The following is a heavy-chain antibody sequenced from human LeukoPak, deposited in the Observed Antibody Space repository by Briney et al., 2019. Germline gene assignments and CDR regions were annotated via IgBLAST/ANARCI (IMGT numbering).Heavy chain of an antibody. CDR1: GFTFGSYA. J-gene: IGHJ4*02. D-gene: IGHD5-18*01. V-gene: IGHV3-23*01. CDR2: ISGSGVTT. CDR3: AKDEEYSYGYLGY. Sequence: WGSLRLSCAASGFTFGSYAMSWVRQAPGKGLEWVSAISGSGVTTYYADSVKGRFTISRDNSRNTLYLQMNSLRAEDTAVYYCAKDEEYSYGYLGYWGQGTLVTVSS.